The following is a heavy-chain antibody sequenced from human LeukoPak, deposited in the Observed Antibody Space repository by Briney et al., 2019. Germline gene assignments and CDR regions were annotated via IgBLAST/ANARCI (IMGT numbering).Heavy chain of an antibody. CDR2: MNPNSGNT. Sequence: ASVKVSCKASGYTFTSYDINWVRQATGQGLEWMGWMNPNSGNTGYAQKFQGRVTMTRNTSISTAYMELRSLRSDDTAVYYCARGVAAAASDYWGQGTLVTVSS. V-gene: IGHV1-8*01. CDR3: ARGVAAAASDY. CDR1: GYTFTSYD. J-gene: IGHJ4*02. D-gene: IGHD6-13*01.